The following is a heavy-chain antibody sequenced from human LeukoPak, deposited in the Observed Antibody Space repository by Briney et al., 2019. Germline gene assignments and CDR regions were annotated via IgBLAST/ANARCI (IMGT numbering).Heavy chain of an antibody. V-gene: IGHV1-18*01. CDR2: ISAYNGNT. J-gene: IGHJ6*02. CDR3: AREELLRSFAWQRSHSYYGMDA. D-gene: IGHD3-9*01. CDR1: GYTFTSYG. Sequence: ASVKVSCKASGYTFTSYGISWVRQAPGQGLEWMGWISAYNGNTNYAQKLQGRVTMTTDTSTTKAYIDLRSLRSDQTAVYYCAREELLRSFAWQRSHSYYGMDAWGQGTMVTVSS.